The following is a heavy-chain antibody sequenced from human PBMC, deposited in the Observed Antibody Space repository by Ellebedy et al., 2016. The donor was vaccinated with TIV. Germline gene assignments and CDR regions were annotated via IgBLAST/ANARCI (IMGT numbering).Heavy chain of an antibody. D-gene: IGHD6-19*01. CDR3: ARGYRSGWYGELDP. J-gene: IGHJ5*02. V-gene: IGHV4-59*01. Sequence: MPSETLSLTCTVSGSSITGYYWTWILQRPGDGLEWIGNIDDGGNTNYNPSLKSRVTISEDTAKNQFSLKVRSVTAADTAVYYCARGYRSGWYGELDPWGQGTLVTVSS. CDR1: GSSITGYY. CDR2: IDDGGNT.